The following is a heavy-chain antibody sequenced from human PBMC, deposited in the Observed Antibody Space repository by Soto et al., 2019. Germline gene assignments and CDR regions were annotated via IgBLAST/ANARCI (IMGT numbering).Heavy chain of an antibody. J-gene: IGHJ6*02. CDR3: ARDQSQSGFWSGYNTLSYGMDV. CDR2: IKQDGSEK. V-gene: IGHV3-7*01. CDR1: GFTFSSYW. D-gene: IGHD3-3*01. Sequence: GGSLRLSCAASGFTFSSYWMSWVRQAPGKGLEWVASIKQDGSEKYYVDSVKGRFTISRDNAKNSLYLQMNSLRAEDTAVYYCARDQSQSGFWSGYNTLSYGMDVWGQGTTVTVSS.